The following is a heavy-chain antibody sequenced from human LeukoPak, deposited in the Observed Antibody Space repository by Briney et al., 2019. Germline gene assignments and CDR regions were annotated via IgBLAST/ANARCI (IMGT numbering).Heavy chain of an antibody. Sequence: SETLSLTCSVSDGSMKSYHWSWIRQPPGKGLEWIGYIYYSGSTNYKPSLKSRVTISVDTSKNQISLNLRSVTAADTAVYYCARHSGRGNAFDIWGQGTRVTVSS. CDR3: ARHSGRGNAFDI. J-gene: IGHJ3*02. CDR1: DGSMKSYH. CDR2: IYYSGST. D-gene: IGHD6-25*01. V-gene: IGHV4-59*08.